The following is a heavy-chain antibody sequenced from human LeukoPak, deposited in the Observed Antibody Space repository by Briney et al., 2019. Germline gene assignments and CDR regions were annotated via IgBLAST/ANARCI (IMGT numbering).Heavy chain of an antibody. J-gene: IGHJ4*02. CDR3: AKDSGGSYLNYYFDY. CDR2: ISGSGDNT. D-gene: IGHD1-26*01. Sequence: GGSLRLSCAASGFTFSSHGMSWVRQAPGKGLEWVPTISGSGDNTYYADSVKGRFTISRDNSKNTLYLQMNSLRAEDTAVYYCAKDSGGSYLNYYFDYWGQGTLVTVSS. V-gene: IGHV3-23*01. CDR1: GFTFSSHG.